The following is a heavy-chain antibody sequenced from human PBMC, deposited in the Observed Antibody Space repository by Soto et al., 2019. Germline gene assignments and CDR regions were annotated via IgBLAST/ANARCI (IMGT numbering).Heavy chain of an antibody. Sequence: EVQLLESGGGLVQPGGSLRLSCAASGFTFSSYAMSWVRQAPGKGLEWVSAISGSGGSTYYADSVKGRFTISRDNSKNTQDLQMNSLRADDTAVYYCAEAQHTCGGVIVPDYGMDVWGQGTTVTVSS. V-gene: IGHV3-23*01. CDR3: AEAQHTCGGVIVPDYGMDV. J-gene: IGHJ6*02. CDR1: GFTFSSYA. D-gene: IGHD3-16*02. CDR2: ISGSGGST.